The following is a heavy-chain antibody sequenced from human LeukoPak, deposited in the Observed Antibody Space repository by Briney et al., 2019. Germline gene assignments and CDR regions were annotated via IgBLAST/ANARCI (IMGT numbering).Heavy chain of an antibody. J-gene: IGHJ4*02. D-gene: IGHD1-20*01. CDR2: IDPSGTTL. V-gene: IGHV3-11*01. CDR3: ARAAYNWN. CDR1: GFTLRHYV. Sequence: GGSLRLSCAASGFTLRHYVMSWVRQAPGKGLEWVSYIDPSGTTLYYADSVKGRFIISRDNGKNSLYLQLRSPKDEDTAVYFCARAAYNWNWGQGTLVTVSS.